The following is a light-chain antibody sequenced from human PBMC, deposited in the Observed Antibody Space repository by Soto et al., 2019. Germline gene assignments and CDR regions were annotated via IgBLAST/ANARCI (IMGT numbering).Light chain of an antibody. J-gene: IGLJ3*02. V-gene: IGLV2-14*01. CDR2: DVS. CDR3: SSHTTTTSLVV. CDR1: SSDIGDYNY. Sequence: QSALTQPASVSGSPGQSITISCTGASSDIGDYNYVSWYQQYSGKVPKLVIYDVSHRPSGVSNRFSGSKSGNTASLTITGLQAEDEADYYCSSHTTTTSLVVFGGGTKLTVL.